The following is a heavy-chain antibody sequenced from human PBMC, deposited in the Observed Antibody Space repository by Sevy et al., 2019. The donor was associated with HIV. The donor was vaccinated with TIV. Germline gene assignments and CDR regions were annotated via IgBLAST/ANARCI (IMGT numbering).Heavy chain of an antibody. Sequence: SETLSLTCSVSGGPISSYYWSWIRQPPGKRLEWIGYIHYSGSTNYNPSLNSRLTISVDTSKNQCYLRLTSVTAADTAVYYCARAPPVRSGDDSLNWFDPWGQGILVTVSS. CDR1: GGPISSYY. CDR3: ARAPPVRSGDDSLNWFDP. V-gene: IGHV4-59*01. D-gene: IGHD5-12*01. J-gene: IGHJ5*02. CDR2: IHYSGST.